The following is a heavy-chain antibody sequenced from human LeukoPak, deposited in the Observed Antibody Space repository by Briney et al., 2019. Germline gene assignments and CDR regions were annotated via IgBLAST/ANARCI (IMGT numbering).Heavy chain of an antibody. V-gene: IGHV3-23*01. CDR2: ISGGSGNT. CDR3: ARDHYSRNDH. D-gene: IGHD4-11*01. J-gene: IGHJ4*02. Sequence: GGSLRLSCAASGFTFANYAMSWVRQAPGKGLEWVSIISGGSGNTYYADSVKGRFSISRDNAKNSVFLQMNSLRDEDTAVYYCARDHYSRNDHWGQGTLVTVST. CDR1: GFTFANYA.